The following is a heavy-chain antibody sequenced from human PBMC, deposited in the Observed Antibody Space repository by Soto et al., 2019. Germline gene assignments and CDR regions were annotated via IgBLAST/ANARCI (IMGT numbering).Heavy chain of an antibody. V-gene: IGHV4-59*01. J-gene: IGHJ4*02. D-gene: IGHD3-3*01. CDR3: ARDGYDFWSGYPAYYFDY. Sequence: SETLSLTCTVSGGSISSYYWSWIPQPPGKGLEWIGYIYYSGSTNYNPSLKSRVTISVDTSKNQFSLKLSSVTAADTAVYYCARDGYDFWSGYPAYYFDYWGQGTLVTVS. CDR2: IYYSGST. CDR1: GGSISSYY.